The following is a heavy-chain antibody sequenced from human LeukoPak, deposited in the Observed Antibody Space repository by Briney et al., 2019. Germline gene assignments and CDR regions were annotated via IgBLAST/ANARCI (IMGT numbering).Heavy chain of an antibody. CDR3: ANYIRNVHYYMDV. CDR2: IYTSGST. Sequence: SETLSLTCSVSGGSFDSKYWSWIRQPPGKGLEWIGYIYTSGSTNFNPSLRSRVAMSIDTSKNQFSPKVYSVTAADTAVYYRANYIRNVHYYMDVWGKGTTVIVSS. CDR1: GGSFDSKY. V-gene: IGHV4-4*09. D-gene: IGHD1-1*01. J-gene: IGHJ6*03.